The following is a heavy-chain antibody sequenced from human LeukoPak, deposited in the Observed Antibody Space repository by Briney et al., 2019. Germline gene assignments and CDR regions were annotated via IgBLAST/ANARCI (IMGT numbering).Heavy chain of an antibody. Sequence: TGGSLRLSCAASGFTFSSYAMSWVRQAPGKGLEWVSAISGSGGSTYYADSVKGRFTISRDNSKNTLYLQMNSLRAEDTAVYYCAKGSSSSPISRYYYYYYMDVWGKGTTVTVSS. CDR3: AKGSSSSPISRYYYYYYMDV. CDR2: ISGSGGST. V-gene: IGHV3-23*01. CDR1: GFTFSSYA. J-gene: IGHJ6*03. D-gene: IGHD6-6*01.